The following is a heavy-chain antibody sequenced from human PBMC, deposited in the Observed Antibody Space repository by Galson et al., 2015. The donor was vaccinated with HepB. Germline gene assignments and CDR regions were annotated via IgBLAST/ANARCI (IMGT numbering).Heavy chain of an antibody. CDR2: INPSGGST. J-gene: IGHJ6*02. V-gene: IGHV1-46*01. CDR3: ARGGSGYLYYYYGMDV. CDR1: GYTFSSYY. Sequence: SVKVSCKASGYTFSSYYMHWVRQAPGQGLEWMGIINPSGGSTSYAQKFQGRVTMTGDTSTSTVYMELSSLRSEDTAVYYCARGGSGYLYYYYGMDVWGQGTTVTVSS. D-gene: IGHD3-3*01.